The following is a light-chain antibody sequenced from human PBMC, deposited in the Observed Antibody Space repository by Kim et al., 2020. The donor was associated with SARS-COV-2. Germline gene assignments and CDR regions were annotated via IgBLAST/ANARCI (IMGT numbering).Light chain of an antibody. J-gene: IGLJ2*01. CDR1: NIGVKS. CDR3: QLWDNSRVHLV. Sequence: ARVKTAGLTCGGDNIGVKSVPWYEQKPGRAPVVVIHYDSGRPSGIPERFSGSNSGNTATLTITGVEAGDEADYYCQLWDNSRVHLVFGGGTQLTVL. CDR2: YDS. V-gene: IGLV3-21*04.